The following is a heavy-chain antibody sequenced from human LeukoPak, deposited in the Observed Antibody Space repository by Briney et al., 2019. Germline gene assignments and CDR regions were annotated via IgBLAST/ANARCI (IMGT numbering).Heavy chain of an antibody. V-gene: IGHV1-69*01. Sequence: XWVRXAPXXXXEXXGXIIPIFGTANYAQKFQGRVTITADESTSTAYMELSSLRSEDTAVYYCACQLMIVVYNWFDPWGQGTLVTVSS. J-gene: IGHJ5*02. CDR3: ACQLMIVVYNWFDP. CDR2: IIPIFGTA. D-gene: IGHD3-22*01.